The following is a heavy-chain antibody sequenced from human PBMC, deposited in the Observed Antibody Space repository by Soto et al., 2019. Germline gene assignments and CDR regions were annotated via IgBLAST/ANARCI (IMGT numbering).Heavy chain of an antibody. CDR1: GYSFTSYW. V-gene: IGHV5-10-1*01. J-gene: IGHJ3*02. D-gene: IGHD3-22*01. CDR3: AILSSYIHSCGYCDRHDAFDI. Sequence: PGESLKISCKGSGYSFTSYWISWVRQMPGKGLEWMGRIDPSDSYTNYSPSFQGHVTISADKSISTAYLQWSSLKASDTAMYYCAILSSYIHSCGYCDRHDAFDIWGRGAMVIGSS. CDR2: IDPSDSYT.